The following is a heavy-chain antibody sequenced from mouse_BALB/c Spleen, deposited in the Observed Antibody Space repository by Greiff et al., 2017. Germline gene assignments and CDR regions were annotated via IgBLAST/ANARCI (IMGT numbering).Heavy chain of an antibody. Sequence: EVKLVESGGDLVKPGGSLKLSCAASGFTFSSYGMSWVRQTPDKRLEWVATISSGGSYTYYPDSVKGRFTISRDNAKNTLYLQMSSLKSEDTAMYYCASGYDGAWFAYWGQGTLVTVSA. V-gene: IGHV5-6*01. J-gene: IGHJ3*01. CDR1: GFTFSSYG. D-gene: IGHD2-14*01. CDR3: ASGYDGAWFAY. CDR2: ISSGGSYT.